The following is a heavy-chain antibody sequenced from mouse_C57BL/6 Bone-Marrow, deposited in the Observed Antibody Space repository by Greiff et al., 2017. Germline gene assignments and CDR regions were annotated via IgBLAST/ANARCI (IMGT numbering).Heavy chain of an antibody. CDR3: ARVGIYYGSSYAY. J-gene: IGHJ2*01. V-gene: IGHV1-53*01. CDR2: INPSNGGT. Sequence: VQLQQPGTELVKPGASVKLSCKASGYTFTSYWMHWVKQRPGQGLEWIGNINPSNGGTNYNEKFKSKATLTVDKSSSTAYMQLSSLTSEDSAVSYCARVGIYYGSSYAYWGQGTTLTVSS. D-gene: IGHD1-1*01. CDR1: GYTFTSYW.